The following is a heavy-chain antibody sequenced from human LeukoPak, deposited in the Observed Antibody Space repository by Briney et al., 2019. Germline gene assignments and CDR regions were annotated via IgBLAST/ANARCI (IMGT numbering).Heavy chain of an antibody. J-gene: IGHJ4*02. Sequence: VASVKVSCKASGGTFSSYAISWVRQAPGQGLEWMGRIIPILGIANYAQKFQGRVTITADKSTSTAYMELSSLRSEDTAVYYCAINPLGIAAAEIFKDAYYFDYWGQGTLVTVSS. CDR3: AINPLGIAAAEIFKDAYYFDY. CDR1: GGTFSSYA. D-gene: IGHD6-13*01. CDR2: IIPILGIA. V-gene: IGHV1-69*04.